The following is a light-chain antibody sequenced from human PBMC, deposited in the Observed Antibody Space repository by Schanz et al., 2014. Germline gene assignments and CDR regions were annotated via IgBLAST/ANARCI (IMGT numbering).Light chain of an antibody. CDR1: SSDVGRYNF. CDR2: DVS. J-gene: IGLJ2*01. CDR3: CSYAGSYTLVV. Sequence: QSALTQPASVSGSPGQSITISCTGTSSDVGRYNFVSWYQQHPDKAPKLMIYDVSNRPSGVSNRFSGSKSANTASLTISGLQAEDEADYYCCSYAGSYTLVVFGGGTKVTVL. V-gene: IGLV2-14*03.